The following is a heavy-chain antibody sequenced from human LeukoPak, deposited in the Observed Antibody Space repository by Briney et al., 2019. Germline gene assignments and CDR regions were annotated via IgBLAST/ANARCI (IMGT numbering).Heavy chain of an antibody. V-gene: IGHV1-69*04. Sequence: GASVKVSCKASGGTFSSYAISWVRQAPGQGLEWMGRIIPILGIANYAQKFQGRVTITADKSTSTAYMEQSSLRSEDTAVYYCARDVQLWAPSYYYYGMDVWGQGTTVTVSS. CDR1: GGTFSSYA. CDR3: ARDVQLWAPSYYYYGMDV. D-gene: IGHD5-18*01. CDR2: IIPILGIA. J-gene: IGHJ6*02.